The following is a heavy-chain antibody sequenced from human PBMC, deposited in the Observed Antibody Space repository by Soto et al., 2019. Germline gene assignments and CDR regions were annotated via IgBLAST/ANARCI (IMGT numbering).Heavy chain of an antibody. CDR1: GGTFSSYA. J-gene: IGHJ6*02. D-gene: IGHD3-10*01. CDR3: ARDRGPSYGSGSPPPYYYYYCMDV. V-gene: IGHV1-69*01. CDR2: IIPIFGTA. Sequence: QVQLVQSGAEVKKPGSSVKVSCKASGGTFSSYAISWVRQAPGQGREWMGGIIPIFGTANYAQKFQGRVTITADESTSTAYMELSSLRSEDTAVYYCARDRGPSYGSGSPPPYYYYYCMDVWGQGTTVNVSS.